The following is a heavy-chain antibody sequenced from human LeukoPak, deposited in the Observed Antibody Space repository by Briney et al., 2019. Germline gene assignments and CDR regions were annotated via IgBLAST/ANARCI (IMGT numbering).Heavy chain of an antibody. CDR2: IYYNGDT. CDR3: ARVLRAASWRSYDY. D-gene: IGHD5-18*01. Sequence: SETLSLTCTVSGGSVSNSLYYWSWIRQPPGKGLEWIGYIYYNGDTNYNPSLKSRVIISIDTTSNQFSLRLNSMTAADTAVYYCARVLRAASWRSYDYWGQGSLVTVSS. CDR1: GGSVSNSLYY. V-gene: IGHV4-61*01. J-gene: IGHJ4*02.